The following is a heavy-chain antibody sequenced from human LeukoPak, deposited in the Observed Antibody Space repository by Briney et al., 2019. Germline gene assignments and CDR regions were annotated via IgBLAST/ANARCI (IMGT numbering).Heavy chain of an antibody. Sequence: ASVKVSCKASGYTFTSYYMHWVRQAPGQGLEWMGIINPSGGSTSYAQKFQGRVTMTRDTSTSTVYMELRSLRSDDTAVYYCARSMAPYNYYDSSGAAPRAFDIWGQGTMVTVSS. CDR2: INPSGGST. CDR1: GYTFTSYY. V-gene: IGHV1-46*01. J-gene: IGHJ3*02. D-gene: IGHD3-22*01. CDR3: ARSMAPYNYYDSSGAAPRAFDI.